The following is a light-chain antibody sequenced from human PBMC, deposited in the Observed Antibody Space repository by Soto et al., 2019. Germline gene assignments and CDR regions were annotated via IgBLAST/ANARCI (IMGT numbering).Light chain of an antibody. Sequence: QSVLTQPPSASGTPGQRFTISCSGSSSNIGSYYVYWYQQLPGTAPKLLIYRNNQRPSGVPDRFSGSKSGTSASLAISGLRSEDEADYYCASWDDSLSAVVFGGGTKLTVL. CDR1: SSNIGSYY. CDR3: ASWDDSLSAVV. J-gene: IGLJ2*01. V-gene: IGLV1-47*01. CDR2: RNN.